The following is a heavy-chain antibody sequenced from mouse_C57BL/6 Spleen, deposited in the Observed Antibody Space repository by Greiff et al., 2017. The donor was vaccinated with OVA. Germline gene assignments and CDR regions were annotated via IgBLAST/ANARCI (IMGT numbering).Heavy chain of an antibody. D-gene: IGHD2-3*01. Sequence: QVQLQQSGAELVRPGASVTLSCKASGYTFTDYEMHWVKQTPVHGLEWIGAIDPETGGTAYNQKFKGKAILTADKSSSTAYMELRSLTSEDSAVYYCTREGGWLLLFDYWGQGTTLTVSS. CDR1: GYTFTDYE. J-gene: IGHJ2*01. V-gene: IGHV1-15*01. CDR3: TREGGWLLLFDY. CDR2: IDPETGGT.